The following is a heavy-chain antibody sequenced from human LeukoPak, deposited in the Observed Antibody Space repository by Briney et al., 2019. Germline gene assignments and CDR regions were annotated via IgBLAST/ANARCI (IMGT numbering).Heavy chain of an antibody. CDR3: AKSATGYSSGWYCGY. CDR1: GFTFSSYA. Sequence: GGSLRLSCAASGFTFSSYAMHWVRQAPGKGLEWAAVISYDGSNKYYADSVKGRFTISRDNSKNTLYLQMNSLRAEDTAVYYCAKSATGYSSGWYCGYWGQGTLVTVSS. CDR2: ISYDGSNK. V-gene: IGHV3-30*04. J-gene: IGHJ1*01. D-gene: IGHD6-19*01.